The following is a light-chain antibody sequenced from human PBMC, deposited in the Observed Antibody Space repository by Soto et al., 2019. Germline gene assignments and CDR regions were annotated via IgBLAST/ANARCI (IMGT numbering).Light chain of an antibody. CDR3: QQYGSSPYT. CDR1: QSVSSSY. V-gene: IGKV3-20*01. Sequence: EIVLTQSPGTLSLSPGERATLSCRASQSVSSSYLAWYQQKPGQAPRLLIYGASSRATGIPDRFSGSGSGTDFTLTISRLEPEDIAVYYCQQYGSSPYTFGQGPKLEIK. J-gene: IGKJ2*01. CDR2: GAS.